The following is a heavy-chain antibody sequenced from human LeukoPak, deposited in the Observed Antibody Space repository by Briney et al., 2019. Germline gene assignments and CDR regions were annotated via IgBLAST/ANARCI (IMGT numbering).Heavy chain of an antibody. CDR1: GGTFSSYA. J-gene: IGHJ6*03. V-gene: IGHV1-69*05. D-gene: IGHD2-2*01. CDR3: ARARYCSSTSCLYYYYMDV. Sequence: ASVKVSCKASGGTFSSYAISWVRQAPGQGLEWMGGIIPIFGTANYAQKFQGRVTITTDESTSTAYTELSSLRSEDTAVYYCARARYCSSTSCLYYYYMDVWGKGTTVTVSS. CDR2: IIPIFGTA.